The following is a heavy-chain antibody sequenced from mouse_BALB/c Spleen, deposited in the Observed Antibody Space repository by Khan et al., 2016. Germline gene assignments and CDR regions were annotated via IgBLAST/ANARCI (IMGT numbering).Heavy chain of an antibody. D-gene: IGHD1-1*01. Sequence: QVHLKQSGPELKKPGETVKISCKASGYTFTNYGMNWVKQAPGKGLKWMGWINTYTGEPTYADDFKGRFAFSLETSASTAYLQINNLKNEDTATXCCAREGLYGSSQGAWFAYWGQGTLVTVSA. CDR2: INTYTGEP. CDR1: GYTFTNYG. J-gene: IGHJ3*01. CDR3: AREGLYGSSQGAWFAY. V-gene: IGHV9-3-1*01.